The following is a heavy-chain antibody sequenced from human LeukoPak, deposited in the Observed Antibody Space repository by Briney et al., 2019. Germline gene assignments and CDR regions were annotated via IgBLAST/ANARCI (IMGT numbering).Heavy chain of an antibody. CDR3: ARGKRGSGSGYGIDY. CDR2: INPNSGGT. J-gene: IGHJ4*02. CDR1: GYTFTGYY. D-gene: IGHD5-12*01. Sequence: ASVKVSCKASGYTFTGYYMHWVRQAPGQGLEWMGWINPNSGGTNYAQKFQGRVTMTRDTSISTAYMELSSLRSEDTAVYYCARGKRGSGSGYGIDYWGQGTLVTVSS. V-gene: IGHV1-2*02.